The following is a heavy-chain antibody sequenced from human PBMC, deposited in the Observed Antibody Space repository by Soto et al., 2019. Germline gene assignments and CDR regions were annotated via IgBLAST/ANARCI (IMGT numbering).Heavy chain of an antibody. V-gene: IGHV3-48*02. D-gene: IGHD6-19*01. CDR1: GFTFSSYS. CDR3: ARALVPYSSGWYVDNWFDP. CDR2: ISSSSSTI. Sequence: GGSLRLSCAASGFTFSSYSMNWVRQVPGKGLEWVSYISSSSSTIYYADSVKGRFTISRDNAKNSLYLQMNSLRDEDTAVYYCARALVPYSSGWYVDNWFDPWGQGTLVTVSS. J-gene: IGHJ5*02.